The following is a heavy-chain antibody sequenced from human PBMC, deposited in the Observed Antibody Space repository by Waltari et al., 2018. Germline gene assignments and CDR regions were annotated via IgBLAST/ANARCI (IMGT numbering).Heavy chain of an antibody. V-gene: IGHV3-7*01. CDR2: INEDGSEK. J-gene: IGHJ6*02. CDR1: GLTISSNW. CDR3: ARARGLDV. Sequence: EVQLVESGGGLVQPGGSLRLYCAASGLTISSNWMTWVRQAPGKGLEWVANINEDGSEKYYVDSVKGRFTISRDNAKKSLYLQMDTLRVEDTAVYYCARARGLDVWGQGTTVTVSS.